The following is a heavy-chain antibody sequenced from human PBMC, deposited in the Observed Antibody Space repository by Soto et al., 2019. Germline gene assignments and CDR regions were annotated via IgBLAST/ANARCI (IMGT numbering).Heavy chain of an antibody. Sequence: PGGSLRLSCAASGFTFSNYWMSWVRQAPGKGLEWVANIKQDGSEKYYVDSVKGRFTLSRDNAQNSLQLQMNSLRAEDTAIYFWARAAYGKGWIFDHGGQGTVVPVPS. D-gene: IGHD3-10*01. CDR2: IKQDGSEK. CDR1: GFTFSNYW. J-gene: IGHJ4*01. V-gene: IGHV3-7*01. CDR3: ARAAYGKGWIFDH.